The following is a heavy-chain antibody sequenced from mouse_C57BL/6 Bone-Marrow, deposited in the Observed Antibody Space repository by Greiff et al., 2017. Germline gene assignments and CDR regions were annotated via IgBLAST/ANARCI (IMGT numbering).Heavy chain of an antibody. J-gene: IGHJ3*01. CDR3: ARGGRFAY. V-gene: IGHV1-4*01. Sequence: QVHVKQSGAELARPGASVKMSCKASGYTFTSYTMHWVKQRPGQGLEWIGYINPSSGYTKYKQKFKDKATLTADKSSSTAYMQLSSLTSEDSAVYYCARGGRFAYWGQGTLVTVSA. CDR2: INPSSGYT. CDR1: GYTFTSYT.